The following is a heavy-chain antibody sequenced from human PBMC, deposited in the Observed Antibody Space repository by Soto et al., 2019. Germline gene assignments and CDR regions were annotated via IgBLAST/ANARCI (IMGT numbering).Heavy chain of an antibody. CDR2: SSGYNGNT. CDR3: ARDKGYGFGWSSSSGRGV. J-gene: IGHJ6*02. CDR1: GYTFSNFG. Sequence: QVQLVQSGAEVMTPGASVKVSCKASGYTFSNFGLSWVRQAPGPGLERMGWSSGYNGNTNSAERFKGRVTMTTDTSTSTAYMEVRSLTSDDTAVYYCARDKGYGFGWSSSSGRGVWGQGTTVTVAS. V-gene: IGHV1-18*01. D-gene: IGHD5-18*01.